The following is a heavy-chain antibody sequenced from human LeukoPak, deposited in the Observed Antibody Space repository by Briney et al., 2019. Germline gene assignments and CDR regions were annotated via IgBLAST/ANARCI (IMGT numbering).Heavy chain of an antibody. Sequence: SETLSLTCTVSGGSISSSSYYWGWIPQPPGKGLEWIGSIYYSGSTYYNPSLKSRVTISVDTSKNQFSLKLSSVTAADTAVYYCARVTGFYDYWGQGTLVTVSS. J-gene: IGHJ4*02. D-gene: IGHD7-27*01. CDR1: GGSISSSSYY. CDR3: ARVTGFYDY. V-gene: IGHV4-39*07. CDR2: IYYSGST.